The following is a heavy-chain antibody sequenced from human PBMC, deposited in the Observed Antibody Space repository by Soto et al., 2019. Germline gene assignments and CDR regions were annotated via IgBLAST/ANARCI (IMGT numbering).Heavy chain of an antibody. V-gene: IGHV4-59*01. J-gene: IGHJ4*02. D-gene: IGHD3-3*01. Sequence: SETLSLTCTVSGGSISSYYWSWIRQPPGKGLEWIGYIYYSGSTNYNPSLKSRVTISVDTSKNQFSLKLSSVTAADTAVYYCARATSDNYDFWSGTFAYWGQGTLVTVSS. CDR3: ARATSDNYDFWSGTFAY. CDR1: GGSISSYY. CDR2: IYYSGST.